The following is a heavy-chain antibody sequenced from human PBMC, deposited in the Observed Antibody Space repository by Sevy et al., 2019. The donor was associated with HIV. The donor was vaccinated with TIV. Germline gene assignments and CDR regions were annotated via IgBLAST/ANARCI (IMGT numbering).Heavy chain of an antibody. CDR1: GGTFSSYA. J-gene: IGHJ6*03. V-gene: IGHV1-69*06. CDR2: IIPIFGTA. Sequence: ASVKVSCKASGGTFSSYAISWVRQAPGQGLEWMGGIIPIFGTANYAQKFQGRVTITADKSTSTAYMELSSLRSEDTAVYYCASRSQTYYYDSSGYYPNYYYYMDVWGKRTTVTVSS. CDR3: ASRSQTYYYDSSGYYPNYYYYMDV. D-gene: IGHD3-22*01.